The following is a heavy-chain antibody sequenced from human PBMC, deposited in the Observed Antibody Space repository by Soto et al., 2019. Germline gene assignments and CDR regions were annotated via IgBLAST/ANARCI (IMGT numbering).Heavy chain of an antibody. Sequence: SETLSITCTVSGGSISSGDYYWSWIRQPPGKGLEWIGYIYYSGSTYYNPSLKSLVTISVDTSKNQFSLKLSSVTAADTAVYYCAGRYNWNDGVWFDPWGQGTLVTVSS. J-gene: IGHJ5*02. CDR1: GGSISSGDYY. CDR3: AGRYNWNDGVWFDP. D-gene: IGHD1-20*01. V-gene: IGHV4-30-4*01. CDR2: IYYSGST.